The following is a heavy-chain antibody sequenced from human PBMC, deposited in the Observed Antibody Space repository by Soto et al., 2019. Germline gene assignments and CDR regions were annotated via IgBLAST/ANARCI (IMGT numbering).Heavy chain of an antibody. V-gene: IGHV2-5*01. J-gene: IGHJ4*02. CDR1: GFSLSTSGVG. CDR2: IFWNDDK. D-gene: IGHD2-21*02. Sequence: SGPTLVKPTQTLTLTCTFSGFSLSTSGVGVGWIRQPPGKALEWLALIFWNDDKRYRPSLKSRLTITKDTSKNQVVLTMTNMDPVDTATYYCAQQRVACVGGDCYSYFDYWGQGTLVTVSS. CDR3: AQQRVACVGGDCYSYFDY.